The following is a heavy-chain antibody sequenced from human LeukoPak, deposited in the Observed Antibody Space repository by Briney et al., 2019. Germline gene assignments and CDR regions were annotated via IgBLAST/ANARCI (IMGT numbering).Heavy chain of an antibody. J-gene: IGHJ6*02. D-gene: IGHD3-22*01. Sequence: GGSLRLSCAASGFTFSSYAMSWVRQAPGKGLEWVSSISGSGASTYYADSVKGRFTISRDNAKNSLYLQMNSLRSEDTAVYYCARQGDSSWPWHYGMDVWGQGTTVTVSS. CDR3: ARQGDSSWPWHYGMDV. CDR1: GFTFSSYA. V-gene: IGHV3-23*01. CDR2: ISGSGAST.